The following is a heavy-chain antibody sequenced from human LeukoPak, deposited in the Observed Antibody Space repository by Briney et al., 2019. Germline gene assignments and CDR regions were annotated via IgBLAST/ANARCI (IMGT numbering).Heavy chain of an antibody. CDR3: ARDSFSSARHYYYYYYMDV. V-gene: IGHV1-69*13. Sequence: SVKVSCKASGGTFSSYAISWVRQAPGHGLEWMGGIIPIFGTANYAQKFQGRVTITADGSTSTAYLELSSLRSEDTAVYYCARDSFSSARHYYYYYYMDVWGKGTTVTISS. J-gene: IGHJ6*03. D-gene: IGHD3-10*01. CDR2: IIPIFGTA. CDR1: GGTFSSYA.